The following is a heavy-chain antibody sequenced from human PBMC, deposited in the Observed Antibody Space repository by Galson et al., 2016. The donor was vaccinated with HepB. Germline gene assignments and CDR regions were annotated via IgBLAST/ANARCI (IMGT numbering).Heavy chain of an antibody. CDR1: GFTFSTYW. J-gene: IGHJ2*01. CDR2: INSDGSST. CDR3: VRDISSSHFDL. D-gene: IGHD2-2*01. Sequence: SLRLSCAASGFTFSTYWMHWVRQAPGKGLLYVSRINSDGSSTTYADSVKGRFTISRDNSKSSLYLDMSSLRAEDTAVYYCVRDISSSHFDLWGRGTLVTVTS. V-gene: IGHV3-74*01.